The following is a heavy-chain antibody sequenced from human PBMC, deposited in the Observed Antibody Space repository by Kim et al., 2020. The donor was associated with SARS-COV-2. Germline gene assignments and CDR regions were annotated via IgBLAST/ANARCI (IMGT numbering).Heavy chain of an antibody. V-gene: IGHV3-11*04. Sequence: GGSLRLSCAASGFTFSDHYMTWIRQAPGKGLEWISYISRGGSTTQYADSVKGRFTISRDNAKNSLFLQMNSLTGEDTAVYYCARYRVNSGYDTLDYWGQGTLVTVSS. CDR1: GFTFSDHY. CDR2: ISRGGSTT. D-gene: IGHD5-12*01. J-gene: IGHJ4*02. CDR3: ARYRVNSGYDTLDY.